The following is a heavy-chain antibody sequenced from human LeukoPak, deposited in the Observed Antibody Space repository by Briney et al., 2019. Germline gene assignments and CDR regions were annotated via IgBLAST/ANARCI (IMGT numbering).Heavy chain of an antibody. Sequence: PGGSLRLSCAASGFTFSSYAMSWVRQAPGKGLEWVSAISGSGGSTYYADSVKGRFTISRDNSKNTLYLQMNSLRAEDTAVYYCAKSDRITIFGVVTPMAFDIWGQGTMVTVSS. J-gene: IGHJ3*02. CDR2: ISGSGGST. CDR1: GFTFSSYA. V-gene: IGHV3-23*01. CDR3: AKSDRITIFGVVTPMAFDI. D-gene: IGHD3-3*01.